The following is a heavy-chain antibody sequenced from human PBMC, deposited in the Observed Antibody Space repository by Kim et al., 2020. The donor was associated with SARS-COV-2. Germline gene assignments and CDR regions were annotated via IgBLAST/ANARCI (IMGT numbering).Heavy chain of an antibody. D-gene: IGHD3-22*01. CDR3: ARQYYDRVRGQNYYYGMDV. Sequence: GESLKISCKGSGYSFTSYWISWVRQMPGKGLEWMGRIDPSDSYTNYSPSFQGHVTISADKSISTAYLQWSSLKASDTAMYYCARQYYDRVRGQNYYYGMDVWGQGTTVTVSS. V-gene: IGHV5-10-1*01. CDR1: GYSFTSYW. CDR2: IDPSDSYT. J-gene: IGHJ6*02.